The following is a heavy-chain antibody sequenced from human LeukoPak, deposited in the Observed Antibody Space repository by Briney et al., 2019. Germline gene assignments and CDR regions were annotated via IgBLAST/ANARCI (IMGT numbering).Heavy chain of an antibody. D-gene: IGHD1-26*01. CDR1: GGSISSGSYY. V-gene: IGHV4-61*02. CDR2: IYTSGST. J-gene: IGHJ3*01. CDR3: ARRAIVGAENAFDF. Sequence: SQTLSLTCTVSGGSISSGSYYWSWIRQPAGKGLEWIGRIYTSGSTNYNPSLKSRVTISVDTSKNQSSLKLSSVTAADAAVYYCARRAIVGAENAFDFWGQGTMVTVYS.